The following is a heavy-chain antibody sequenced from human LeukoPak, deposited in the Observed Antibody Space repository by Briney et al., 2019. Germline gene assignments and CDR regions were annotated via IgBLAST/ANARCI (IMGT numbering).Heavy chain of an antibody. D-gene: IGHD3-22*01. Sequence: GGSLRLSCAASGFTFSGYSMNWVRQAPGKGLEWVSYISESSSHTYDADSVKGRFTISRGNAKNSLYLQMNSLRAEDTAVYYCAKGSIITMIVVVTPYFDYWGQGTLVTVSS. V-gene: IGHV3-21*04. CDR3: AKGSIITMIVVVTPYFDY. CDR2: ISESSSHT. J-gene: IGHJ4*02. CDR1: GFTFSGYS.